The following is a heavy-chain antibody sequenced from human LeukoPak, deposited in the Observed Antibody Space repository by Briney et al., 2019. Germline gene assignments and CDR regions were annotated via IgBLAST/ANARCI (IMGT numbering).Heavy chain of an antibody. CDR1: GFSFTSYA. D-gene: IGHD2-21*02. CDR2: IKSKTDGGTT. V-gene: IGHV3-15*01. J-gene: IGHJ4*02. CDR3: TTDGGVVTATLFDY. Sequence: PGGSLRLSCAASGFSFTSYAMSWVRQAPGKGLEWVGRIKSKTDGGTTDYAAPVKGRFSISRDDSKNTLYLQMNSLKTEDTAMYYCTTDGGVVTATLFDYWGQGTLVTVSS.